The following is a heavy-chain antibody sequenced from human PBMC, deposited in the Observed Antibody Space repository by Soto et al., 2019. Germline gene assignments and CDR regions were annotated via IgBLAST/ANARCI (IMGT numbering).Heavy chain of an antibody. D-gene: IGHD4-17*01. CDR1: GFTFTAYS. V-gene: IGHV3-48*02. J-gene: IGHJ4*02. CDR2: ISSSGSTI. CDR3: ARDLYGDYYSAAY. Sequence: GGSLRLSCAASGFTFTAYSMNWVRQAPGKGLEWVSKISSSGSTIYYADSVKGRFTFSRDNAKNSLYLQMNSLRDEDTAVYYCARDLYGDYYSAAYWGEGGLVSVS.